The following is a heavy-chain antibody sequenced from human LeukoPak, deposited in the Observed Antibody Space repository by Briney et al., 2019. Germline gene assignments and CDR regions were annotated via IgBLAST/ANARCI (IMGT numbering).Heavy chain of an antibody. CDR3: ASTIFGVVLYYYGMDV. V-gene: IGHV3-23*01. CDR1: GFTFSSYA. Sequence: GGSLRLSCAASGFTFSSYAMSWVRQAPGKGLEWVSAISGSGGSTYYADSVKGRFTISRDNSKNTLYLQMNSLRAEDTAVYYCASTIFGVVLYYYGMDVWGQGTTVTVSS. D-gene: IGHD3-3*01. J-gene: IGHJ6*02. CDR2: ISGSGGST.